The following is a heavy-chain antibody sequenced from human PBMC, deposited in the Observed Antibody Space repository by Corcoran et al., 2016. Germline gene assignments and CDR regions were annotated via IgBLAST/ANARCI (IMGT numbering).Heavy chain of an antibody. CDR1: GFSLSNARMG. CDR2: IFSNDEK. Sequence: QVTLKESGPVLVKPTETLTLTCTVSGFSLSNARMGVSWIRQPPGKALEWLAHIFSNDEKSYSTSLKSRLTITKDTSKSQGVLTMTNTDPVDTATYYCERIRSGIACGGVIVRLFDYWGQGTLVTVSS. D-gene: IGHD3-16*02. V-gene: IGHV2-26*01. CDR3: ERIRSGIACGGVIVRLFDY. J-gene: IGHJ4*02.